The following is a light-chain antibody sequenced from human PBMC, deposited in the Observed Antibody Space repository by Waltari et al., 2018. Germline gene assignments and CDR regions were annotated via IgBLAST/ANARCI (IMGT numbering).Light chain of an antibody. CDR3: QTGGHGTWV. Sequence: QLVLTQSPSASASLGASVKLTCTLSSGHSTTVIEWLQKRPEKGPRYLMKVNSDGSHNKGDEIPDRFSGSSSGAERYLTISSLQSEDEADYYCQTGGHGTWVFGGGTKLTVL. CDR1: SGHSTTV. CDR2: VNSDGSH. V-gene: IGLV4-69*01. J-gene: IGLJ3*02.